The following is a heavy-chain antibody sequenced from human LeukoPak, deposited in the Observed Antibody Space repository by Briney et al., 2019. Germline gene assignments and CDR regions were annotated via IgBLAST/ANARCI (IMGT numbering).Heavy chain of an antibody. D-gene: IGHD6-13*01. V-gene: IGHV4-34*01. J-gene: IGHJ5*02. CDR3: ARSRRSSSWYWFDP. CDR1: GGSFSGYY. Sequence: SETLSLTCAVYGGSFSGYYWSWIRQPPGKGLEWIGEINHSGSTNYNPSLKSRVTISADPSKNQFSLKLSSVTAADTAVYYCARSRRSSSWYWFDPWGQGTLVTVSS. CDR2: INHSGST.